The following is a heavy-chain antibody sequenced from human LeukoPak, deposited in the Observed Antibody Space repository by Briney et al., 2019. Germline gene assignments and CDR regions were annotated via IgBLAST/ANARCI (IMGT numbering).Heavy chain of an antibody. CDR2: IKEDGSEK. V-gene: IGHV3-7*01. CDR3: ARLLVCGSGGEAFDY. Sequence: GGSLRLSCAASGFTFSSYWMSWVRQAPGKGLEWVANIKEDGSEKYYVDSVKGRFTISRDNAKNSLYLQMNSLRAEDTAVYYCARLLVCGSGGEAFDYWGQGILVTVSS. J-gene: IGHJ4*02. CDR1: GFTFSSYW. D-gene: IGHD3-10*01.